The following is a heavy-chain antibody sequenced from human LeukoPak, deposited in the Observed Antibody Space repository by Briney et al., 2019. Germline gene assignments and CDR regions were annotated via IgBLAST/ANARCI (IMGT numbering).Heavy chain of an antibody. CDR3: ARDQRPTMIVGIPWFDP. Sequence: GGSLRLSCAASGFTFSSYAMHWVRQAPGKGLEWVAVISYDGSNKYYADSVKGRFTISRDNSKNTLYLQMNSLRAEDTAVYYCARDQRPTMIVGIPWFDPWGQGTLVTVSS. V-gene: IGHV3-30*04. CDR1: GFTFSSYA. CDR2: ISYDGSNK. D-gene: IGHD3-22*01. J-gene: IGHJ5*02.